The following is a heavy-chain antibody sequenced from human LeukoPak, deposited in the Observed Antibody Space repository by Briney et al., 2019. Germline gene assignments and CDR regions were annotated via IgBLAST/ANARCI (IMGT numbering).Heavy chain of an antibody. Sequence: SETLSLTCAVSGGSISSSNCWSWVRQPPGKGLEWIGEIYHSGSPNYNPSLKSRVTISVDTSKNQFSLKLSSVTAADTAVYYCARQRVQLWLPGYYYYMDVWGKGTTVTVSS. J-gene: IGHJ6*03. V-gene: IGHV4-4*02. CDR1: GGSISSSNC. D-gene: IGHD5-18*01. CDR3: ARQRVQLWLPGYYYYMDV. CDR2: IYHSGSP.